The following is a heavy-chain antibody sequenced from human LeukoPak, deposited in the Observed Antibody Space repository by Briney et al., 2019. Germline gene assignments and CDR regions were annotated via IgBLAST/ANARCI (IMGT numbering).Heavy chain of an antibody. J-gene: IGHJ1*01. V-gene: IGHV5-51*01. Sequence: PGESLKISCEGSGYSFTTYWIAWVRQMPGKGLEWMGIIYPGDSDTRYSPSFQGQVTISADKSIRTAYLQWSSLKASDTAMYYCARRGVEAESFQLWGQGAQVTVSS. D-gene: IGHD2-21*01. CDR3: ARRGVEAESFQL. CDR2: IYPGDSDT. CDR1: GYSFTTYW.